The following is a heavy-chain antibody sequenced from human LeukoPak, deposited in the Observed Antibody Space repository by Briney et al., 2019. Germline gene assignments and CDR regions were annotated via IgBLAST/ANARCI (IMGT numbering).Heavy chain of an antibody. CDR2: IYTSGST. D-gene: IGHD6-13*01. Sequence: PSETLSLTCTVSGGSISSGSYYWSWIRQPAGKGLEWIGRIYTSGSTNYNPSLKSRVTISVDTSKNQFSLKLSSVTAADTAVYYCARDGLYPRPAGLYSSSWYSSWFDPWGQGTLVTVSS. CDR3: ARDGLYPRPAGLYSSSWYSSWFDP. CDR1: GGSISSGSYY. J-gene: IGHJ5*02. V-gene: IGHV4-61*02.